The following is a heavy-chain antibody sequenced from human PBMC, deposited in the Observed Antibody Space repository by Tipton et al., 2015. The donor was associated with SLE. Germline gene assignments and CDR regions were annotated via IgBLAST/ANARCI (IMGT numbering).Heavy chain of an antibody. CDR1: GFTFRGYW. CDR2: INGDGSIT. J-gene: IGHJ4*02. D-gene: IGHD2-8*01. V-gene: IGHV3-74*01. Sequence: SLRLSCAASGFTFRGYWMHWVRQAPGKGLVWVSRINGDGSITNYADSVKGRFTISRDNAKNTLYLQMNSLRADDTAVYYCARGPSLTTNGGLDYWGQGPLVTVSS. CDR3: ARGPSLTTNGGLDY.